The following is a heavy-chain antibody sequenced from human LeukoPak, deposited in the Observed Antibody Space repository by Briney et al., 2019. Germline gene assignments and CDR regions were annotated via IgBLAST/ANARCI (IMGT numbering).Heavy chain of an antibody. CDR3: ARGCSGGSCFGDFNY. J-gene: IGHJ4*02. Sequence: GGSLRLSCAASGFTFSSYGMNWVRQAPGKGLEWISYISSRSSTIYYADSVKGRFTISRDNAKNSLFLQMNSLRDEDTAVYYCARGCSGGSCFGDFNYCGQGTLGTVSS. D-gene: IGHD2-15*01. V-gene: IGHV3-48*02. CDR1: GFTFSSYG. CDR2: ISSRSSTI.